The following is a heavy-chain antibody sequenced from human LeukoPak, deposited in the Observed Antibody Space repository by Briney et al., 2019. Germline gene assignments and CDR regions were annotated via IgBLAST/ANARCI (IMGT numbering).Heavy chain of an antibody. CDR2: TYYRSKWYN. CDR3: ARGSSSWYLSISGRWFDP. J-gene: IGHJ5*02. V-gene: IGHV6-1*01. CDR1: GDSVTSNSAA. Sequence: SQTLSLTCAISGDSVTSNSAAWDWIRQSPSRGLEWLGRTYYRSKWYNDYAVSVKSRITINPDTSKNQFSLQLNSVTPEDTAVYYCARGSSSWYLSISGRWFDPWGQGTLVTVSS. D-gene: IGHD6-13*01.